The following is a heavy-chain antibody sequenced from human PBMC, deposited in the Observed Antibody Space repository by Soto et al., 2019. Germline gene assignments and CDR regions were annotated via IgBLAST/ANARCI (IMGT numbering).Heavy chain of an antibody. D-gene: IGHD5-18*01. CDR2: IWYDGSNK. V-gene: IGHV3-33*01. Sequence: GGSLRLSCAASGFTFSSYGMHWVRQAPGKGLEWVAVIWYDGSNKYYADSVKGRFTISRDNSKNTLYLQMNSLRAEDTAVYYCARDCSRDTAMVRCYYYGMDVWGQGTTVTVSS. CDR1: GFTFSSYG. J-gene: IGHJ6*02. CDR3: ARDCSRDTAMVRCYYYGMDV.